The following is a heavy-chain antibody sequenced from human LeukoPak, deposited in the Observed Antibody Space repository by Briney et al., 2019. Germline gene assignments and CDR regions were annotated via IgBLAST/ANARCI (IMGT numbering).Heavy chain of an antibody. CDR1: GYTFASHW. V-gene: IGHV5-51*01. CDR2: IYPGDSDT. Sequence: GESLKISCKGSGYTFASHWIGWVRQMPGKGLEWMGIIYPGDSDTRYSPSFQGQDTIPVDRSISTAYLQWSSLKASDTAMYYCARRSSDYYFDYWGQGTLVTVSS. D-gene: IGHD3-22*01. J-gene: IGHJ4*02. CDR3: ARRSSDYYFDY.